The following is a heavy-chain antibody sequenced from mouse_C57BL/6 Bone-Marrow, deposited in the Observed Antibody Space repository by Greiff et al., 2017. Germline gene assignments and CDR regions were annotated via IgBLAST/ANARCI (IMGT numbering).Heavy chain of an antibody. CDR2: INPNYGTT. CDR3: ARPIYGNYYYYAMDY. V-gene: IGHV1-39*01. D-gene: IGHD2-1*01. CDR1: GYSFTDYN. J-gene: IGHJ4*01. Sequence: EVQRVESGPELVKPGASVKISCKASGYSFTDYNMNWVKQSNGKSLEWIGVINPNYGTTSYNQKFKGKATLTVDQSSSTAYMQLNSLTSEDSAVYYCARPIYGNYYYYAMDYWGQGTSVTVSS.